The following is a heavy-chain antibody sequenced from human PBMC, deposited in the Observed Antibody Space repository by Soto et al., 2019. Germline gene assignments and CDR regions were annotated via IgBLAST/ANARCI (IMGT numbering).Heavy chain of an antibody. CDR3: ARGKVTTSADFDY. CDR1: GDSVSSNSAA. J-gene: IGHJ4*02. V-gene: IGHV6-1*01. Sequence: SQTLSLTCAISGDSVSSNSAAWNWIRQSPSRGLEWLGRTYYRSKWYNDYAVSVKSRITINPDTSKNQFSLKLSSVTAADTAVYYCARGKVTTSADFDYWGQGTLVTVSS. CDR2: TYYRSKWYN. D-gene: IGHD4-17*01.